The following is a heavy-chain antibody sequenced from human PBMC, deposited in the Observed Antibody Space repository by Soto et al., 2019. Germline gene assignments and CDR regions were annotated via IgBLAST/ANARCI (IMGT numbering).Heavy chain of an antibody. CDR1: GGSISSYY. CDR3: AREEAAQPSREFGYNWFDP. Sequence: PSGTLSLACTVAGGSISSYYWSWIRQPPGKGLEWIGYIYYSGSTNYNPSLKSRVTISVDTSKNQFSLKLSSVTAADTAVYYCAREEAAQPSREFGYNWFDPWGQGTLVTVSS. J-gene: IGHJ5*02. CDR2: IYYSGST. V-gene: IGHV4-59*01. D-gene: IGHD3-16*01.